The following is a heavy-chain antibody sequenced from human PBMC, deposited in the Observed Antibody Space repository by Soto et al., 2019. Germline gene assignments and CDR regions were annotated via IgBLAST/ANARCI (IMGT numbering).Heavy chain of an antibody. J-gene: IGHJ4*02. CDR1: GFTFSSYA. D-gene: IGHD2-21*02. V-gene: IGHV3-23*01. Sequence: GGSLRLSCAASGFTFSSYAMSWVRQAPGKGLEWVSAISGSGGSTYYADSVKGRFTISRDNSKNTLYLQMNSLRAEDTAVYYCAKDPTLCGCDCYYLDYWGQGTLVTVSS. CDR2: ISGSGGST. CDR3: AKDPTLCGCDCYYLDY.